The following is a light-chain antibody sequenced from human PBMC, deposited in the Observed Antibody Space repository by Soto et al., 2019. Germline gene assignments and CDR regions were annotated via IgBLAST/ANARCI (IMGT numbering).Light chain of an antibody. CDR1: QTISTY. Sequence: DIQMTQSPSSLSASVGDRVTITCRASQTISTYLNWYQQKPGKAPRLLIYDASSLLSGVPSRFSGSGSGTDFTLTIASLQPEDFSTYYCQQYNSYFWTFGQGTKVEIK. CDR2: DAS. CDR3: QQYNSYFWT. V-gene: IGKV1-39*01. J-gene: IGKJ1*01.